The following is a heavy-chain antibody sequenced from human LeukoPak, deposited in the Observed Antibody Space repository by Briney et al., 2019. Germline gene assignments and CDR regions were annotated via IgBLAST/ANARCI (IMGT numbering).Heavy chain of an antibody. Sequence: ASVKVSCKASGGTFSSYAISWVRQAPVQGLEWMGVIMPIFGKANYAQKFQGRVTITADESTSTAYMELSSLRSEDTAVYYCASVTLGGNCSSTSCPPNYWGQGTLVTVSS. D-gene: IGHD2-2*01. V-gene: IGHV1-69*13. J-gene: IGHJ4*02. CDR2: IMPIFGKA. CDR3: ASVTLGGNCSSTSCPPNY. CDR1: GGTFSSYA.